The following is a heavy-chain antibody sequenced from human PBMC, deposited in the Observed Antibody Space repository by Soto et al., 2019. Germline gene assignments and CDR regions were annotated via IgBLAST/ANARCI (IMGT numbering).Heavy chain of an antibody. CDR2: ISYDGSNK. CDR1: GFTFSSYG. CDR3: AKDPSSSWYRGLY. Sequence: LRFSCAASGFTFSSYGMHWVRQAPVKGLEWVAVISYDGSNKYYADSVKGRFTISRDNSKNTLYLQMNSLRAEDTAVYYCAKDPSSSWYRGLYWGQGTLVTVSS. D-gene: IGHD6-13*01. J-gene: IGHJ4*02. V-gene: IGHV3-30*18.